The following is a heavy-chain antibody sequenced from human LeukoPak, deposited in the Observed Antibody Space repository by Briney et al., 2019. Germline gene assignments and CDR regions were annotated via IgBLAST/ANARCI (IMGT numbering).Heavy chain of an antibody. CDR3: ARITADGYGMDV. V-gene: IGHV3-11*01. CDR2: ISSSGNTI. Sequence: GGSLRLSCAASEFTFTDYYMTWIRQAPGKGLEWGSYISSSGNTIYYADSVKGRFTISRDNANNSLYLLMNSLRAEDTGVYYCARITADGYGMDVWGQGTTVTVSS. CDR1: EFTFTDYY. D-gene: IGHD6-13*01. J-gene: IGHJ6*02.